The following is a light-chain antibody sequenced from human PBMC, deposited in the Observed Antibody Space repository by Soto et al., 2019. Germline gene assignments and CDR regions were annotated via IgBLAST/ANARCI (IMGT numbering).Light chain of an antibody. Sequence: EIVLTQSPGTLSLSPGERATLSYRASQTVNNNYLAWYQQRPGQAPRLLISGASSRATGIPDRFSGSGSGTDFTLTISRLEPEDFAVYYCQKYGGSITFGGGTKVEIK. CDR2: GAS. CDR1: QTVNNNY. J-gene: IGKJ4*01. CDR3: QKYGGSIT. V-gene: IGKV3-20*01.